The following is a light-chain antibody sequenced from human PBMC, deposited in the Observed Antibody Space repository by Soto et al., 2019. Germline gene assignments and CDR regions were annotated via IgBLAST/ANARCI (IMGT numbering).Light chain of an antibody. CDR3: SSYTGFSTDIL. CDR2: QVT. J-gene: IGLJ2*01. V-gene: IGLV2-14*01. CDR1: SSDVGSYNF. Sequence: QSALTQSASVSGSPGQSITISCTGTSSDVGSYNFVSWYQHHAGTAPKLIIYQVTNRPSGVSDRFSASKSGDTASLTISGLQAEDEAIYYCSSYTGFSTDILFGGGTKVTVL.